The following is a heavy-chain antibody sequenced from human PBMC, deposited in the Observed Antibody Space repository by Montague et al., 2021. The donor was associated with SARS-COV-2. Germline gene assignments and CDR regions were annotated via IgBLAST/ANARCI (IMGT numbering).Heavy chain of an antibody. Sequence: SETLSLTCNVSGVSISSYSWSWIRQPPGKGLEWLGRSYDTRTTNYNPSLKSRVTMSVDTSTNQFSLKVRSVTAADTAVYYCARRRDRWCDAFDIWGQGTMVTVSS. CDR3: ARRRDRWCDAFDI. CDR1: GVSISSYS. CDR2: SYDTRTT. V-gene: IGHV4-59*08. D-gene: IGHD2-21*01. J-gene: IGHJ3*02.